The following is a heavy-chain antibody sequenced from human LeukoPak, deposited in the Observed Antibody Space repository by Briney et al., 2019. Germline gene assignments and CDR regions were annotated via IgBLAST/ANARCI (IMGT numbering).Heavy chain of an antibody. CDR2: INHSGST. V-gene: IGHV4-34*01. J-gene: IGHJ6*02. D-gene: IGHD3-3*01. CDR3: ARGPNYDFWSGHNYYYGMDV. Sequence: SETLSLTCAVYGGSFSGYYWSWIRQPPGKGLEWIGEINHSGSTNYNPSLKSRVTISVVTSKNQFSLKLSSVTAADTAVYYCARGPNYDFWSGHNYYYGMDVWGQGTTVTVSS. CDR1: GGSFSGYY.